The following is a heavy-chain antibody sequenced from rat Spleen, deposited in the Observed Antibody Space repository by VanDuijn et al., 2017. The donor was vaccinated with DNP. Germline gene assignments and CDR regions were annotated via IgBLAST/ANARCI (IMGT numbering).Heavy chain of an antibody. CDR2: ISYSGST. CDR1: GYSITSNY. Sequence: EVQLQESGPGLVKPSQSLSLTCSVTGYSITSNYWGWIRKFPGNKMEWIGHISYSGSTSYNPSLKSRSPITRDTSKNQFFLQLNSVTTEDTATYYCARQPTGMDYWGQGVMVIVSS. V-gene: IGHV3-1*01. J-gene: IGHJ2*01. D-gene: IGHD1-7*01. CDR3: ARQPTGMDY.